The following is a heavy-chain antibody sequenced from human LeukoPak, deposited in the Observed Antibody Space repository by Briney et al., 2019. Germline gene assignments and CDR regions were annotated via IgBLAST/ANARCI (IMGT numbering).Heavy chain of an antibody. V-gene: IGHV3-48*04. J-gene: IGHJ4*02. Sequence: QAGGSLRLSCAASGFTFSSYSMNWVRQAPGKGLEWISYIGRSDTIIYYADSVKGRFTISRDNAKNSLYLQMNSLRAEDTAVYYCARDPFGSLHTGYFDNWGQGTLVTVSS. CDR1: GFTFSSYS. D-gene: IGHD3-16*01. CDR2: IGRSDTII. CDR3: ARDPFGSLHTGYFDN.